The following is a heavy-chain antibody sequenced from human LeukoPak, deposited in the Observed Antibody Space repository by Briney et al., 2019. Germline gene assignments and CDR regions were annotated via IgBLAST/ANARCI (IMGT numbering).Heavy chain of an antibody. CDR3: TDSSGYYSHDAFDI. CDR1: GGTFSSYA. V-gene: IGHV1-69*05. CDR2: VIPIFGTA. Sequence: SVKVSCKASGGTFSSYAISWVRQAPGQGLEWMGGVIPIFGTANYAQKFQGRVTITTDESTSTAYMELSSLRSEDTAVYYCTDSSGYYSHDAFDIWGQGTMVTVSS. J-gene: IGHJ3*02. D-gene: IGHD3-22*01.